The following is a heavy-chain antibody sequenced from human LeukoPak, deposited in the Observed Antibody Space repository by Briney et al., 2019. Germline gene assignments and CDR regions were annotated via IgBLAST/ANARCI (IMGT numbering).Heavy chain of an antibody. J-gene: IGHJ4*02. CDR3: ARHLAPYRPFHD. Sequence: PSETLSPTCTVSGASISTYYWTWVRQPPGKGLEWIGSMYTSVTTKYNPSLKSRGTISVDTSKNRSSLNLISVTAADTAVYYCARHLAPYRPFHDWGQGSLVTVSS. CDR2: MYTSVTT. CDR1: GASISTYY. V-gene: IGHV4-4*09. D-gene: IGHD1-14*01.